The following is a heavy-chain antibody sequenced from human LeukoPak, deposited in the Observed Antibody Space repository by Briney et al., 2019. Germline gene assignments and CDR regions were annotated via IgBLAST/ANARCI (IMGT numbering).Heavy chain of an antibody. CDR1: GYTFTSYY. CDR2: INPSGGST. Sequence: ASVKVSCKASGYTFTSYYMHWVRQAPGQGLEWMGIINPSGGSTSYAQKFQGRVTMTRDTSTSTVYMELRSLRSDDTAVYYCARGDRIAVAGTGMDVWGKGTTVTISS. J-gene: IGHJ6*03. D-gene: IGHD6-19*01. CDR3: ARGDRIAVAGTGMDV. V-gene: IGHV1-46*01.